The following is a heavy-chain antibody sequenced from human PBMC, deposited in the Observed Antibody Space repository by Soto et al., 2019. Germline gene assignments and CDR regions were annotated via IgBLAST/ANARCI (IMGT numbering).Heavy chain of an antibody. Sequence: ASVKVSCKASGYTFTGYYMHWVRQAPGQGLEWMGWINPNSGGTNYAQKLQGRVTMTTDTSTSTAYMELRSLRSDDTAVYYCARDHSSGWWLFDYWGQGTLVTVSS. V-gene: IGHV1-2*02. D-gene: IGHD6-19*01. CDR1: GYTFTGYY. J-gene: IGHJ4*02. CDR3: ARDHSSGWWLFDY. CDR2: INPNSGGT.